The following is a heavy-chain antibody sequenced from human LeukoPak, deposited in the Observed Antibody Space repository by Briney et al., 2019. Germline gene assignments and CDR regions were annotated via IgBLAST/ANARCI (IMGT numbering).Heavy chain of an antibody. CDR1: GFTFSDYW. D-gene: IGHD6-19*01. V-gene: IGHV3-74*01. Sequence: GGSLRLSCAASGFTFSDYWMHWVRQAPGKGLMWVSRINSDGSSTNYADSVKGRFTISRDNSKNTLYLQMNSLRAEDTAVYYCAKAPSSDWYDYYFDYWGQGALVTVSS. CDR3: AKAPSSDWYDYYFDY. CDR2: INSDGSST. J-gene: IGHJ4*02.